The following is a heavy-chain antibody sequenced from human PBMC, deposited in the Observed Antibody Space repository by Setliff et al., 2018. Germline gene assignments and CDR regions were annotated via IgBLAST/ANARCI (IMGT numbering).Heavy chain of an antibody. CDR2: INHSASA. V-gene: IGHV4-34*01. CDR1: GGSFSDYY. D-gene: IGHD1-26*01. CDR3: ARDASASDGRNAFDI. Sequence: SETLSLTCAASGGSFSDYYWTWIRQPPGKGLEWIAEINHSASANYNPSLKSRVTMSIDTSNSQFSLKLSSVTAADTAIYYCARDASASDGRNAFDIWGQGTMVTVSS. J-gene: IGHJ3*02.